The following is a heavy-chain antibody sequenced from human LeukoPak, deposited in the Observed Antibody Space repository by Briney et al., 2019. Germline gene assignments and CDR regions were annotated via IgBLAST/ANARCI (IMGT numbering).Heavy chain of an antibody. Sequence: ASVKVSXKASGYTFTGYYMHWVRQAPGQGLEWMGWINPNSGGTNYAQKFQGRVTMTRDTSISTAYMELSRLRSDDTAVYYCARAGYCSGGSCLRNWFDPWGQGTLVTVSS. CDR2: INPNSGGT. D-gene: IGHD2-15*01. V-gene: IGHV1-2*02. J-gene: IGHJ5*02. CDR3: ARAGYCSGGSCLRNWFDP. CDR1: GYTFTGYY.